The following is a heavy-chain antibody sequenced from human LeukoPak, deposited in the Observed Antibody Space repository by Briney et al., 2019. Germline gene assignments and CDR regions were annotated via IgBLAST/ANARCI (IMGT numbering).Heavy chain of an antibody. D-gene: IGHD2-2*02. CDR2: IIPILGIA. J-gene: IGHJ5*02. V-gene: IGHV1-69*04. CDR1: GGTFSSYA. CDR3: ARDPHCSSTSCYTRGDDWFDP. Sequence: SVKVSCKASGGTFSSYAISWVRQAPGQGLEWMGGIIPILGIANYAQRFQGRVTITADKSTSTAYMELSSLRSEDTAVYYCARDPHCSSTSCYTRGDDWFDPWGQGTLVTVSS.